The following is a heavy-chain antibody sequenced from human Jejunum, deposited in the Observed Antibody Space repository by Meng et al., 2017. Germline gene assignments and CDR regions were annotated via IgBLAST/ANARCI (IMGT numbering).Heavy chain of an antibody. J-gene: IGHJ4*02. D-gene: IGHD4-17*01. Sequence: QVRLQQWGAGLLKPSETLSLTCAVYGGSFSGYYWSWVRQPPGKGLEWIGESHHSGSTNYNPSLKGRVTISVDKSKNQFSLRLSSVTAADTAVYYCTTLYGDGDSISWGQGTLVTVSS. CDR3: TTLYGDGDSIS. CDR1: GGSFSGYY. CDR2: SHHSGST. V-gene: IGHV4-34*02.